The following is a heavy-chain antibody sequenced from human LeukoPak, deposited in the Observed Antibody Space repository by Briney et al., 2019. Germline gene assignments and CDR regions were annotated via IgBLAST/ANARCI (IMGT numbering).Heavy chain of an antibody. J-gene: IGHJ4*02. CDR2: VDPEDGET. CDR3: ATVEYYDSSGYS. D-gene: IGHD3-22*01. CDR1: GYTFTDYY. Sequence: ASVKVSCKASGYTFTDYYMHWVQQAPGKGLEWMGRVDPEDGETVYAEKFQGRVTITADTSTDTAYMGLSSLRSEDTAVYYCATVEYYDSSGYSWGQGTLVTVSS. V-gene: IGHV1-69-2*01.